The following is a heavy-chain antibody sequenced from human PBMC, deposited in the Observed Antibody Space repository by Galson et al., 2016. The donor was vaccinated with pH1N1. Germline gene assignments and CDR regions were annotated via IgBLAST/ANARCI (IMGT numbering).Heavy chain of an antibody. V-gene: IGHV1-46*01. J-gene: IGHJ4*02. Sequence: SVKASCKASGYSLTKYCLHWVRQAPGQGLEWMGVIDPSNGGTIYAQNFQGRVTMTVDRPTSTVDMEVNSLRSEDTAIYYCASLTTRTTGDYWGQGTLVSVST. CDR3: ASLTTRTTGDY. CDR2: IDPSNGGT. D-gene: IGHD3-22*01. CDR1: GYSLTKYC.